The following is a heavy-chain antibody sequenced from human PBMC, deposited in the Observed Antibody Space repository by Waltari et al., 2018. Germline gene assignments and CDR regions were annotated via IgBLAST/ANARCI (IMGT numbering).Heavy chain of an antibody. CDR2: IFTSGST. CDR3: ARATNWVLEAFDL. CDR1: CFTVSSTY. V-gene: IGHV3-53*01. Sequence: ELQVVESGGGLIQPGASLRLSCAASCFTVSSTYMAWVRQAPGKGPEWVSVIFTSGSTYHADSVKGRFTISRDNSENTVHLQMKNLTAEDTALYYCARATNWVLEAFDLWGQGTMVTVSP. J-gene: IGHJ3*01. D-gene: IGHD1-1*01.